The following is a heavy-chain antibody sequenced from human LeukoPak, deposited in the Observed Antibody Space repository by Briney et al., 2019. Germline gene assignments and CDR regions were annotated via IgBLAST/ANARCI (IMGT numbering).Heavy chain of an antibody. D-gene: IGHD1-26*01. Sequence: PSGTLSLTCAVSGGSFSSSHLWNWVRQSPGKGLEWIGGIYHSGTTNYNPSLKSRVSISVDKSKNQFSLKLTSVTAADTAVYFCARSPSGSSSRYFDPWGQGTLVTVSS. CDR3: ARSPSGSSSRYFDP. J-gene: IGHJ5*02. CDR2: IYHSGTT. V-gene: IGHV4-4*02. CDR1: GGSFSSSHL.